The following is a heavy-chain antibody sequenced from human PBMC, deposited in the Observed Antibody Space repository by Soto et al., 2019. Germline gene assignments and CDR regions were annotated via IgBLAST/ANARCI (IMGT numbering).Heavy chain of an antibody. CDR1: GFTFSTFA. CDR2: IVGNGGAT. J-gene: IGHJ1*01. V-gene: IGHV3-23*01. CDR3: ATDFYRDSGSV. Sequence: EVQLLESGGDLVRPGGSLRLSCAASGFTFSTFAMTWVRQAPGKGLEWVSAIVGNGGATFYADSVKGRFSISRDNSKNTLFLLMSSLRPEDTAVYYCATDFYRDSGSVWGQGSLVVVSS. D-gene: IGHD3-10*01.